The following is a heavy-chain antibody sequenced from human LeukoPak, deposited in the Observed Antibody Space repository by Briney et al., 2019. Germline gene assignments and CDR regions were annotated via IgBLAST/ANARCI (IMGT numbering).Heavy chain of an antibody. J-gene: IGHJ6*02. CDR1: GGSISSYY. Sequence: SETLSLTCTVSGGSISSYYWSWIRQPPGKGLEWIGYIYYSGSTNYNPSLKSRVTISVDTSKNQFSLKLSSVTAADTAVYYCARQYGSGDDFWSGLRDYYYYYGMDVWGQGTTVTVSS. V-gene: IGHV4-59*08. D-gene: IGHD3-3*01. CDR2: IYYSGST. CDR3: ARQYGSGDDFWSGLRDYYYYYGMDV.